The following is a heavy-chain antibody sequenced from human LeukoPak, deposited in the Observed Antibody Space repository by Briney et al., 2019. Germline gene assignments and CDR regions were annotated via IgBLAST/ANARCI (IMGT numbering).Heavy chain of an antibody. J-gene: IGHJ3*02. D-gene: IGHD4-17*01. Sequence: SETLSLTCAVSGGSISSSNWWSWVRQPPGKGLEWIGEIYHSGSTNYNPSLKSRVTISVDKSKNQFSLKLTSVTAADTAVYYCARAYGDYAENAFDIWGQGTMVTVSS. CDR1: GGSISSSNW. V-gene: IGHV4-4*02. CDR2: IYHSGST. CDR3: ARAYGDYAENAFDI.